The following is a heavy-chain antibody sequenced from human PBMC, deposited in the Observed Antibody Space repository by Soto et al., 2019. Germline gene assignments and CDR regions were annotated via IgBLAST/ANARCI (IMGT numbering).Heavy chain of an antibody. CDR2: IKQDGSEK. Sequence: EVQLVQSGGGLVQPGGSLRLSCAASGFTFSSYWMSWVRQAPGKGLEWVANIKQDGSEKYYVDSVKGRFTISRDNAKNSLYLQMNGLRAEDTAVYYCARTPWLPFRQYFDYWGQGTLVTVSS. CDR3: ARTPWLPFRQYFDY. CDR1: GFTFSSYW. V-gene: IGHV3-7*01. D-gene: IGHD5-12*01. J-gene: IGHJ4*02.